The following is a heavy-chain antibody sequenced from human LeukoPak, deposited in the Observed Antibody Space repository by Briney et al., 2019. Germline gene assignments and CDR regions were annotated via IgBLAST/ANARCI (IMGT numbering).Heavy chain of an antibody. CDR3: ARDAYDSSGYSFDY. Sequence: ASETLSLTCAVYGGSFSGYYWSWIRQPPGKGLEWIGEINHSGSTNYNPSLKSRVTISVDKSKNQFSLKLSSVTAADTAVYYCARDAYDSSGYSFDYWGQGTLVTVSS. D-gene: IGHD3-22*01. V-gene: IGHV4-34*01. CDR1: GGSFSGYY. CDR2: INHSGST. J-gene: IGHJ4*02.